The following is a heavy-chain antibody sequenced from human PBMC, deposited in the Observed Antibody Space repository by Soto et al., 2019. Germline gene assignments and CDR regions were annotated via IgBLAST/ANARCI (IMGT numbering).Heavy chain of an antibody. D-gene: IGHD6-13*01. V-gene: IGHV3-21*01. J-gene: IGHJ4*02. CDR2: ISSSSSYI. Sequence: EVQLVESGGGLVKPGGSLRLSCAASGFTFSSYSMNWVRQAPGKGLEWVSSISSSSSYIYYADSVKGRFTISRDNAKNSLYLQMNSRRAEDTAVYYCARERRHSSSWYPDYWGQGTLVTVSS. CDR1: GFTFSSYS. CDR3: ARERRHSSSWYPDY.